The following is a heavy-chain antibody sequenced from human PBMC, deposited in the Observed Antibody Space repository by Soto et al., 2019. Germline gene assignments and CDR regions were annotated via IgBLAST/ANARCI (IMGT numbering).Heavy chain of an antibody. CDR1: GYSISSGYY. V-gene: IGHV4-38-2*01. Sequence: SETLSLTCDVSGYSISSGYYWGWIRQPPGKGLEWIGSMFHSGTTYYNPSLKSRVTMSVDTSKNQFSLKLSSVTAADTAVYYCARGHIVVVPTVGWFDPWGHGTLVTVSS. J-gene: IGHJ5*02. D-gene: IGHD2-15*01. CDR2: MFHSGTT. CDR3: ARGHIVVVPTVGWFDP.